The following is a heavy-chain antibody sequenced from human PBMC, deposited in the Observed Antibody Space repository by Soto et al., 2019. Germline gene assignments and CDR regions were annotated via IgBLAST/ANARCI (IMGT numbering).Heavy chain of an antibody. J-gene: IGHJ4*02. CDR2: IIPIFGTA. Sequence: QVQLVQSGAEVKKPESSVKVSCKASGGTFSSYAISWVRQAPGQGLEWMGGIIPIFGTANYAQKFEGRVTITADESTSTDYMELSSLRSEDTAGYYCVRDRGSGSYYLDYWGQGTLVTVSS. D-gene: IGHD1-26*01. V-gene: IGHV1-69*01. CDR1: GGTFSSYA. CDR3: VRDRGSGSYYLDY.